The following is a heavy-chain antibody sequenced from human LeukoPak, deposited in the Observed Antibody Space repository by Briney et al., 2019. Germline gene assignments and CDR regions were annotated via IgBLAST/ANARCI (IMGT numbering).Heavy chain of an antibody. J-gene: IGHJ4*02. CDR3: ATGLSGSPYYFDY. V-gene: IGHV1-69*04. Sequence: ASVKVSCKASGGTLSSYPVSWVRQAPGQGLELMGRIIPILDLTNYAQRFQGRVTITADTSTSTVYMELNSLRSEDTAVYYCATGLSGSPYYFDYWGQGTLVTVSS. CDR2: IIPILDLT. CDR1: GGTLSSYP. D-gene: IGHD1-26*01.